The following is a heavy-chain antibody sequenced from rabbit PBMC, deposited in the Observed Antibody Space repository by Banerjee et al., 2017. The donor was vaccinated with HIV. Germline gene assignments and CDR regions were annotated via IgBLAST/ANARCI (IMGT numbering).Heavy chain of an antibody. D-gene: IGHD7-1*01. CDR3: ARSTYWNGNGYTYGMDL. V-gene: IGHV1S40*01. J-gene: IGHJ6*01. CDR1: GFSFSSSYY. Sequence: QSLEESGGDLVKPGASLTLTCTASGFSFSSSYYMCWVRQAPGKGLEWIACIYAGSSGSTYYASWAKGRFTISKTSSTTVTLQMTSLTAADTATYFCARSTYWNGNGYTYGMDLWGQGTLVTVS. CDR2: IYAGSSGST.